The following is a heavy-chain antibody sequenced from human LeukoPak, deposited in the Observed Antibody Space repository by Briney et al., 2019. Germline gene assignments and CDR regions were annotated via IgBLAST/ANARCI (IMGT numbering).Heavy chain of an antibody. CDR3: ARTGGSSGRDFWFDP. CDR2: IYYSGST. Sequence: SETLSLTCTVSGGSISSYYWSWIRQPPGKGLEWIGYIYYSGSTNYNPSLKSRVTISVDTSKNQFSLKLSSVTAADTAVYYCARTGGSSGRDFWFDPWGQGTLVTVSS. J-gene: IGHJ5*02. V-gene: IGHV4-59*01. CDR1: GGSISSYY. D-gene: IGHD6-19*01.